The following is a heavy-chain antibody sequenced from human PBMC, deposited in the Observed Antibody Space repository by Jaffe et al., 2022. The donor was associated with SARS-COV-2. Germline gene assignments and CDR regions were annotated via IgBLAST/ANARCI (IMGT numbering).Heavy chain of an antibody. D-gene: IGHD3-16*01. CDR3: VRERVSTSGNWFDP. CDR2: ISTRSTYI. Sequence: EVLLVESGGSLVKPGGSLRLSCAASGFNLSRYTMDWVRQAPGRGLEWVSSISTRSTYIYYAESLKGRFTISRDNARNSLYLQMDSLRVEDTAIYYCVRERVSTSGNWFDPWGQGTLVTVSS. V-gene: IGHV3-21*02. CDR1: GFNLSRYT. J-gene: IGHJ5*02.